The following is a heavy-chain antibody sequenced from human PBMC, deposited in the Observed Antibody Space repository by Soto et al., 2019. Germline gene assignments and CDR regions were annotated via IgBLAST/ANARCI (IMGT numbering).Heavy chain of an antibody. Sequence: SVKVSCKASGGTFSSYAISWVRQAPGQGLEWMGGIIPIFGTANYAQKFQGRVTITADESTSTAYMELSSLRSEDTAVYYCARGPLRLGPGNWFDPWGQGTLVTVSS. J-gene: IGHJ5*02. V-gene: IGHV1-69*13. CDR2: IIPIFGTA. CDR3: ARGPLRLGPGNWFDP. D-gene: IGHD3-16*01. CDR1: GGTFSSYA.